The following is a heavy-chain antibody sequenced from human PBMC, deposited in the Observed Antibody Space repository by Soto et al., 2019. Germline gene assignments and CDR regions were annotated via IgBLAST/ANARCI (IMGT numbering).Heavy chain of an antibody. CDR3: ASDGDGAMAGAFNI. CDR2: IFYTGSA. J-gene: IGHJ3*02. D-gene: IGHD6-19*01. Sequence: QVQLQESGPGLAKPSETLSLTCTVSGVSVSSAFYYWSWIRQAPGKELEWIGSIFYTGSANYDPSLKCRVTLSIDTSRTPFSLRLASVTAAGTAVYYCASDGDGAMAGAFNIWGQGTMVTVSS. V-gene: IGHV4-61*01. CDR1: GVSVSSAFYY.